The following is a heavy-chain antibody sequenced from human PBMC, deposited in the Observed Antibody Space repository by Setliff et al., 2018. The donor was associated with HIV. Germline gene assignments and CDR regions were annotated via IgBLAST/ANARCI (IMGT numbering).Heavy chain of an antibody. D-gene: IGHD3-22*01. CDR3: ARQSDTYSSGYCFDY. V-gene: IGHV4-39*01. CDR1: GGSIRSSTYY. J-gene: IGHJ4*02. CDR2: IYYSGST. Sequence: PSETLSLTCTVSGGSIRSSTYYWGWIRQPPGKGLEWIGSIYYSGSTYYNPSLKSRVTISVDTSKNQFSLKLSSVTAADTAVYYCARQSDTYSSGYCFDYWGQGTLVTVSS.